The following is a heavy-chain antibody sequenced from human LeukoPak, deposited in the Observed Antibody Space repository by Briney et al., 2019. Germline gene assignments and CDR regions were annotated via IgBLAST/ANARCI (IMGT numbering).Heavy chain of an antibody. V-gene: IGHV4-59*08. CDR1: GGSISSYY. Sequence: SETLSLTCTVSGGSISSYYWSWIRQPPGKGLEWIGYIYYSGSTNYNPSLKSRVTISVDTSKNQFSLKLSSVTAADTAVYYCARRSLYCSSTSCYLWFDPWGQETLVTVSS. CDR3: ARRSLYCSSTSCYLWFDP. CDR2: IYYSGST. D-gene: IGHD2-2*01. J-gene: IGHJ5*02.